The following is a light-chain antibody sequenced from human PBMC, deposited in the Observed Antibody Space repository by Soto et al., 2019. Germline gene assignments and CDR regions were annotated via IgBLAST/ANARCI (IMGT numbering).Light chain of an antibody. Sequence: QSVLTQPRSVSGSPGQSVTISCTGTSSDVGGYNYVSWYQQYPGKAPKLMVSDVTKRPSGVPDRFSGSKSGNTASLTISGLLAEYEADYYCCSYAGSYTYVFGTGTKLTVL. CDR1: SSDVGGYNY. J-gene: IGLJ1*01. V-gene: IGLV2-11*01. CDR2: DVT. CDR3: CSYAGSYTYV.